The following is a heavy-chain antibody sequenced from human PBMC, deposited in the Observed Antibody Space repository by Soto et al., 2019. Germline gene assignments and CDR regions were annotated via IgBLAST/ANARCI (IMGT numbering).Heavy chain of an antibody. Sequence: GASVKVSCKAPGGTFSSYAISWVRQAPGQGLEWMGGIIPIFGTAKYAQKFQGRVTITADESTSTGYMELSSLRSEDTAVYYCARSQGGSSSLDIYYYYYYGMDVWGQATTVTVSS. CDR3: ARSQGGSSSLDIYYYYYYGMDV. CDR2: IIPIFGTA. D-gene: IGHD2-15*01. V-gene: IGHV1-69*13. J-gene: IGHJ6*02. CDR1: GGTFSSYA.